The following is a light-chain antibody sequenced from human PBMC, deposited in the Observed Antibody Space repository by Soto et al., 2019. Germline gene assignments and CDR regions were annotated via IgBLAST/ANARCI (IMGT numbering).Light chain of an antibody. CDR1: QRISGW. CDR2: DAS. V-gene: IGKV1-5*01. Sequence: DIRMTQSPSALSSSVGDRVTITCRAGQRISGWLAWFQQKPEKAPNLLIYDASNLETGVPSRFSGSGSGTAFTLTITSLQTADFATYYCQQYVFSRGTFGQGPKVDIK. J-gene: IGKJ1*01. CDR3: QQYVFSRGT.